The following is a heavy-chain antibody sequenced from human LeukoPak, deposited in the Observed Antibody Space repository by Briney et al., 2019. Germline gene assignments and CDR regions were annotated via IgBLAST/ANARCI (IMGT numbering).Heavy chain of an antibody. D-gene: IGHD6-19*01. J-gene: IGHJ4*02. CDR1: GGTFSSYA. Sequence: SVKVSCKASGGTFSSYAINWVRQAPGQGLEWMGGFIPIFGTANFAQKFQGRVTITADESTSTAFMYLNSLRSDDTAVYYCARGSLYSSGWYFDYWGQGTLVTVSS. V-gene: IGHV1-69*13. CDR3: ARGSLYSSGWYFDY. CDR2: FIPIFGTA.